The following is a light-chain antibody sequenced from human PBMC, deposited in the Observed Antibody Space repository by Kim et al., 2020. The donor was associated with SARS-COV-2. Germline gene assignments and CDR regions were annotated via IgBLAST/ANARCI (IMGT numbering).Light chain of an antibody. CDR1: QSVSSSS. V-gene: IGKV3-20*01. CDR3: QQYGSSYT. CDR2: GAS. J-gene: IGKJ2*01. Sequence: SLSPGERATLSCRASQSVSSSSLAWYQQKPGQAPRLLIYGASRRATGIPDRFSGSGSGTDFTLTISRLEPEDFAVYYCQQYGSSYTFGQGTKLEI.